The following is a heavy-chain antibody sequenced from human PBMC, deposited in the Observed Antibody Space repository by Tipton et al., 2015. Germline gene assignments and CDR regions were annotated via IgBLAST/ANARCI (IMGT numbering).Heavy chain of an antibody. Sequence: NWVRQPPGKGLEWIGEVYHTGTTTYTPSLKSRLTISVDKSKNHFSLKLNSVTAADTAVYYCACQDYDSLTRDYQTVDYWGQGTLVTVSS. CDR2: VYHTGTT. D-gene: IGHD3-9*01. CDR3: ACQDYDSLTRDYQTVDY. J-gene: IGHJ4*02. V-gene: IGHV4-4*02.